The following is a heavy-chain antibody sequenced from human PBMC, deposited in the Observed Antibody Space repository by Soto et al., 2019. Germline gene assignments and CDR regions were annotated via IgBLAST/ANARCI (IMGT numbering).Heavy chain of an antibody. J-gene: IGHJ4*02. D-gene: IGHD6-13*01. CDR3: AKDLVYSSSWYGNFDY. CDR2: ISGSGGST. CDR1: GFTVRSKH. V-gene: IGHV3-23*01. Sequence: GGSLRLSCAASGFTVRSKHMGWVRQAPGKGLEWVSAISGSGGSTYYADSVKGRFTISRDNSKNTLYLQMNSLRAEDTAVYYCAKDLVYSSSWYGNFDYWGQGTLVTVSS.